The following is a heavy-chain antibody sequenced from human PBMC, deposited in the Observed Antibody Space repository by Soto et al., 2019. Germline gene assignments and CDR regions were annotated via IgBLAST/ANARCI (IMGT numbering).Heavy chain of an antibody. J-gene: IGHJ4*02. Sequence: KHXGTMSLSCTVSGGSISSGDYYWSWIRQPPGKGLEWIGNIYYSGSAYYSPSLRSRLSISLDTSKNQFSLKVISVTAADTAVYYCARAKTLIVGVTAIPDYFDYWAQGTLVTVSS. CDR3: ARAKTLIVGVTAIPDYFDY. CDR1: GGSISSGDYY. D-gene: IGHD2-21*02. V-gene: IGHV4-30-4*01. CDR2: IYYSGSA.